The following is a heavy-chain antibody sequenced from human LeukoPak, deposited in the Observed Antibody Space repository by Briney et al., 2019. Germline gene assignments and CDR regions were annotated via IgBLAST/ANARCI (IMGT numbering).Heavy chain of an antibody. J-gene: IGHJ3*02. D-gene: IGHD1-14*01. CDR3: ARTNQISETAFDI. CDR1: SGSINNYY. V-gene: IGHV4-59*01. Sequence: SETLSLTCTASSGSINNYYWSWIRQTPGKGLEWIGYILSSGSTNYNPSVKSRVTISVDTSKNQFSLKLSSVTAADTAVYYCARTNQISETAFDIWGQGSVVIVTS. CDR2: ILSSGST.